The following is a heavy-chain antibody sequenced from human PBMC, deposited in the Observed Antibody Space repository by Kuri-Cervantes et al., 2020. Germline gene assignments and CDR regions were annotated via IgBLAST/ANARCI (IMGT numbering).Heavy chain of an antibody. CDR1: GFTVSSNY. CDR2: IYSVGGT. J-gene: IGHJ4*02. D-gene: IGHD4-23*01. CDR3: AKDINYGGNAGWYYFDY. V-gene: IGHV3-53*05. Sequence: GESLKISCAASGFTVSSNYMSWVRQAPGKGLEWVSVIYSVGGTFYADSVKGRFTISRDNAKNSLYLQMNSLRAEDTALYYCAKDINYGGNAGWYYFDYWGQGTLVTVSS.